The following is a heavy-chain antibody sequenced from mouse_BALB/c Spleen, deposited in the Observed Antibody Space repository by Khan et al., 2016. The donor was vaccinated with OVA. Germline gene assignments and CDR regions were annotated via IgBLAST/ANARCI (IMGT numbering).Heavy chain of an antibody. CDR3: ARRNYFGYTFAY. CDR2: ISPGSGDT. V-gene: IGHV1-77*01. CDR1: GYTFTDFY. D-gene: IGHD1-2*01. J-gene: IGHJ3*01. Sequence: QVRLQQSGTELARPGASVNLSCKASGYTFTDFYINWVKQRSGQGLEWIGEISPGSGDTYYNEKFKGTATLTADKASSTAYMQLSSLTSEASAVYCCARRNYFGYTFAYWGQGTLVTGSA.